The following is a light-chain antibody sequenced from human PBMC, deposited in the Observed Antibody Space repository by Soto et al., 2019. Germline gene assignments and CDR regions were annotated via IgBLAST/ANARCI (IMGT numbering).Light chain of an antibody. CDR2: GAS. Sequence: EIVMTQSPATLSVSPGERATLSCRASQTLYNNLAWYQQKLGQAPRLLIYGASARATDIPARFSGSGSGTEFTLTISGLQSEXXXXXXXXXXXXWPLTFGGGTKVEIK. V-gene: IGKV3-15*01. J-gene: IGKJ4*01. CDR1: QTLYNN. CDR3: XXXXXWPLT.